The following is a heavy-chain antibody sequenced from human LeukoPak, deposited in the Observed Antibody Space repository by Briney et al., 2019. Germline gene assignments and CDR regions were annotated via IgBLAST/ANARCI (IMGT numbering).Heavy chain of an antibody. V-gene: IGHV4-34*01. Sequence: SETLSLTCAVYGGSFSGYYWSWIRQPPGKGLEWIGEINHSGSTNYDPSLKSRVTISVDTSKKQFSLKLSSVTAADTAVYYCVTYYFDSSGPKKNYWGQGTLVTVSS. CDR1: GGSFSGYY. CDR3: VTYYFDSSGPKKNY. D-gene: IGHD3-22*01. CDR2: INHSGST. J-gene: IGHJ4*02.